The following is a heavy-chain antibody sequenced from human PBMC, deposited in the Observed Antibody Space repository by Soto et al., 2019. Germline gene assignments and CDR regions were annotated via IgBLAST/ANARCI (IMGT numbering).Heavy chain of an antibody. D-gene: IGHD2-15*01. CDR2: ISYDGGSA. CDR3: AKDFDVVVVRSATRGLDV. CDR1: GFTFSNYG. Sequence: GSLRLSCAASGFTFSNYGMHWVRQAPGKGLEWVAGISYDGGSADYVDSVKGRFTLSRDNSKNTLSLQMISLRPEDTGVYYCAKDFDVVVVRSATRGLDVWGQGTTVTVSS. V-gene: IGHV3-30*18. J-gene: IGHJ6*02.